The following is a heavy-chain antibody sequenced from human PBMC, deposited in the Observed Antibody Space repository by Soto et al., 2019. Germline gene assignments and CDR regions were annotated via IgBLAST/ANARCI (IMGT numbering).Heavy chain of an antibody. D-gene: IGHD3-9*01. CDR1: GFTFSNAW. CDR3: STEDRVSRYFGV. Sequence: GGSLRLSCAASGFTFSNAWMSWVRLAPGKGLEWVGRVKSKTDGGTTDYTAPVKGRFTISRDDSKNTLYLQMNSLRTEDTAVYFCSTEDRVSRYFGVRGQGTTGTAP. CDR2: VKSKTDGGTT. J-gene: IGHJ6*02. V-gene: IGHV3-15*01.